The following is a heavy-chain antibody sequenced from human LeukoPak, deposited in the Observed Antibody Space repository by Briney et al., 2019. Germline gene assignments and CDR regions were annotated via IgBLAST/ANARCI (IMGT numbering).Heavy chain of an antibody. CDR1: GFTFSSYG. J-gene: IGHJ4*02. D-gene: IGHD3-10*01. CDR3: AKDHPHYLDY. Sequence: GGSLRLSCAASGFTFSSYGTHWVRQAPGQGLEWVAVISYDGSNKYYADSVKGRFTISRDNSKNTLYLQMNSLRAEDTAVYYCAKDHPHYLDYWGQGTLVTVSS. V-gene: IGHV3-30*18. CDR2: ISYDGSNK.